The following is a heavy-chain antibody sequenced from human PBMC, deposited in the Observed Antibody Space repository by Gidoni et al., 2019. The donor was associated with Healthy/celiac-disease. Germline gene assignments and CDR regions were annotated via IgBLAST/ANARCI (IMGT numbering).Heavy chain of an antibody. D-gene: IGHD3-3*01. Sequence: EVQLSESRGGLVQPGGSLRLSCAASGSTFSSQAVRCVSLAPGKGLEWVSAISGSGGSTYYADSVKGRFTIARDNSKNTLYLQMNSLRAEDTAVYYCAKDHPDYDFWGGYYPESPYGMDDWGQGTTVTVSS. CDR2: ISGSGGST. V-gene: IGHV3-23*01. CDR1: GSTFSSQA. CDR3: AKDHPDYDFWGGYYPESPYGMDD. J-gene: IGHJ6*02.